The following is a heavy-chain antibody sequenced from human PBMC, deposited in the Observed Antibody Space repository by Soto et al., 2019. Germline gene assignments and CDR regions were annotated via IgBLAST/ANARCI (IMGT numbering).Heavy chain of an antibody. J-gene: IGHJ5*02. CDR1: GYTFTSYY. Sequence: QVQLVQSGAEVKKPGASVKVSCKASGYTFTSYYLHWVRQAPGQGLEWMGIINPSGGSTSYAQKFQGRVTMTRDTSTTTVYMELNSLRYEDTAVYYCARESGSGFNWFDPWGQGTLVTVSS. CDR3: ARESGSGFNWFDP. V-gene: IGHV1-46*03. CDR2: INPSGGST. D-gene: IGHD6-19*01.